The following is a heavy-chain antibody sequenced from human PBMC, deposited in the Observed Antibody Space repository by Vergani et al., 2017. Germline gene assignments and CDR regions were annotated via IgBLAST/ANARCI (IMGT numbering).Heavy chain of an antibody. J-gene: IGHJ4*02. CDR1: GYTFTSYY. D-gene: IGHD1-26*01. Sequence: QVQLVQSGAEVKKPGASVKVSCKASGYTFTSYYMHWVRQAPGQGLEWVGIINPSGGSTSYAQKFQGRVTMTRDTSTSTVYMGLSSLSSEDTAVYYCARGGGSYYSPDYWGQGTLVTVSS. V-gene: IGHV1-46*03. CDR2: INPSGGST. CDR3: ARGGGSYYSPDY.